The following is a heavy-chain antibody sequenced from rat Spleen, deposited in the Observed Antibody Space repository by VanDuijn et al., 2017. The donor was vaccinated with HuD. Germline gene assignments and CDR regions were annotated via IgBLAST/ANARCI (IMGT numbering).Heavy chain of an antibody. Sequence: EVQLQESGPGLVKPSQSLSLTCSVTGYSITSSYRWNWIRKFPGNKLEWMGYINSAGSTNYNPSLKSRISITRDTSKNQFFLQVNSVTTEDTATYYCARAIPDVMDAWGQGASVTVSS. V-gene: IGHV3-3*01. CDR1: GYSITSSYR. J-gene: IGHJ4*01. CDR3: ARAIPDVMDA. CDR2: INSAGST. D-gene: IGHD3-8*01.